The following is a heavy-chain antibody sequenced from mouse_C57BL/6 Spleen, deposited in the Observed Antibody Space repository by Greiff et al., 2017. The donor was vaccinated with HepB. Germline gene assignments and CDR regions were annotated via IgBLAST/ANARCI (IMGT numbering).Heavy chain of an antibody. CDR3: AGSAYYTLLGYFDY. D-gene: IGHD2-12*01. CDR2: IYPGDGDT. CDR1: GYAFSSSW. V-gene: IGHV1-82*01. Sequence: QVQLQQSGPELVKPGASVKISCKASGYAFSSSWMNWVKPRPGKGLEWIGRIYPGDGDTNYNGKFKGKATLTADKSSSTAYMQLSSLTSEDSAVYFCAGSAYYTLLGYFDYWGEGTTLTVSS. J-gene: IGHJ2*01.